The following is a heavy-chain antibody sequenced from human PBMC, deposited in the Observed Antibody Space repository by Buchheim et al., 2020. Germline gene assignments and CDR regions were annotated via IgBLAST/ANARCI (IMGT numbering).Heavy chain of an antibody. J-gene: IGHJ4*02. D-gene: IGHD6-19*01. CDR3: ARDKPLFSSGWPCVDY. CDR1: GFTFSSYG. V-gene: IGHV3-33*01. Sequence: QVQLVESGGGVVQPGRSLRLSCAASGFTFSSYGMHWVRQAPGKGLEWVAVIWYDGSNKYYADSVKGRFHISSDNSKNTLYLQMNGLRAEDTAVYYCARDKPLFSSGWPCVDYWGQGTL. CDR2: IWYDGSNK.